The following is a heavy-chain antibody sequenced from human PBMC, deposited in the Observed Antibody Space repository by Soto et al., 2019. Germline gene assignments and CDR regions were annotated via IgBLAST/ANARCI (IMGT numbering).Heavy chain of an antibody. V-gene: IGHV3-23*01. CDR1: GFTFSSYA. CDR3: ARSLELPYLYYFDY. CDR2: ISGSGGST. J-gene: IGHJ4*02. Sequence: GGSLRLSCAASGFTFSSYAMSWVRQAPGKGLEWVSAISGSGGSTYYADSVKGRFTISRDNSKNTLYLQMNSLRAEDTAVYYCARSLELPYLYYFDYWGQGTLVTVSS. D-gene: IGHD1-7*01.